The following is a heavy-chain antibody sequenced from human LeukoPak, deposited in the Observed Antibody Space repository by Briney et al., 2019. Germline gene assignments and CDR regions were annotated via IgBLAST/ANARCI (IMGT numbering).Heavy chain of an antibody. Sequence: KASETLSLTCAVYGVSFSGYYWSWIRQPPGKGLEWIGEINHSGSTNYNPSLKSRVTISVDTSKNQFSLKLSSVTAADTAVYYCARAAYSSSCLRFDPWGQGTLVTVSS. J-gene: IGHJ5*02. V-gene: IGHV4-34*01. D-gene: IGHD6-13*01. CDR2: INHSGST. CDR1: GVSFSGYY. CDR3: ARAAYSSSCLRFDP.